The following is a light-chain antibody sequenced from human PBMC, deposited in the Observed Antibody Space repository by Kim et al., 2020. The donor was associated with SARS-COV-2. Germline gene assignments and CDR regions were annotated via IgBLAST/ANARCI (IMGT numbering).Light chain of an antibody. Sequence: YELTQPPSVSVSPGQTASITCSGDKLGDKYASWYQQKPGQSPVLVIYQDTKRPSGIPERFSGSNSGNTATLTISGTQAMDEADYYCQAWDSSTLVFGGGTQLTVL. V-gene: IGLV3-1*01. CDR2: QDT. CDR1: KLGDKY. CDR3: QAWDSSTLV. J-gene: IGLJ2*01.